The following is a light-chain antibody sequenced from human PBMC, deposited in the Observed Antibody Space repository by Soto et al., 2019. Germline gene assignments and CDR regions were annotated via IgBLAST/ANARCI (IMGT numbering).Light chain of an antibody. Sequence: QSALTQPASVSGSPGQSITISCTGTSSDVGSYNLVSWYQQHPGKAPKLMLYEGSKRPSGVSNRFSSSKSGNTASLTISGLRPEDEADYYCCSYAGSSTFVVFGGGTKLTVL. V-gene: IGLV2-23*03. CDR3: CSYAGSSTFVV. J-gene: IGLJ2*01. CDR1: SSDVGSYNL. CDR2: EGS.